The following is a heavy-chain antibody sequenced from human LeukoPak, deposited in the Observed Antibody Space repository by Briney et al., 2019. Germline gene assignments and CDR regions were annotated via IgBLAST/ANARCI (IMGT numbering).Heavy chain of an antibody. CDR2: IYTSGST. Sequence: PSETLSLTCTVSGGSISSGSYYWSWIRQPAGKGLEWIGRIYTSGSTNYNPSLKSRVTISVDTSKNQFSLKLSSVTAADTAVYYCARDATHYDFWSGPTTSYYMDVWGKGTTVTVSS. J-gene: IGHJ6*03. CDR3: ARDATHYDFWSGPTTSYYMDV. V-gene: IGHV4-61*02. CDR1: GGSISSGSYY. D-gene: IGHD3-3*01.